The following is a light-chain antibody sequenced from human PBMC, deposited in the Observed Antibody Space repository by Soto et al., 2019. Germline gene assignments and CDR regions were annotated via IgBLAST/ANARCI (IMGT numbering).Light chain of an antibody. CDR3: QQYGSSPLT. Sequence: EIVLTQSPGTLSLSPGERAILSCRASQSVRYNYLAWYQQKPGQAPRLLIYGVSTRATGIPDRFSGSGSGTDFTLTISRLEAEDFAVYYCQQYGSSPLTFGGGTKVDIK. CDR2: GVS. V-gene: IGKV3-20*01. CDR1: QSVRYNY. J-gene: IGKJ4*01.